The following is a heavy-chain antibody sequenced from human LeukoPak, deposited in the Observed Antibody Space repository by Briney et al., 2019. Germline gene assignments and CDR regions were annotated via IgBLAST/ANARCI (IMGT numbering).Heavy chain of an antibody. CDR3: ARRDGGYQVPYYFDY. J-gene: IGHJ4*02. V-gene: IGHV4-39*07. D-gene: IGHD3-16*01. CDR2: IYYSGST. CDR1: GGSISSNTYY. Sequence: SETLSLTCTVSGGSISSNTYYWGWIRQPPGKGLEWIGSIYYSGSTNYNPSLKSRVTISVDTSKNQFSLKLSSVTAADTAVYYCARRDGGYQVPYYFDYWGQGTLVTVSS.